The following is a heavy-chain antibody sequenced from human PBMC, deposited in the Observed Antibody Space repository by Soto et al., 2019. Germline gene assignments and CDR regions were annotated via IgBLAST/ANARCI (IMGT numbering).Heavy chain of an antibody. CDR1: GFTFDDYT. V-gene: IGHV3-43*01. D-gene: IGHD6-13*01. Sequence: PGGSLRLSCAASGFTFDDYTMHWVRQAPGKGLEWVSLISWDGGSTYYADSVKGRFTISRDNSKNSLYLQMNSLRTEDTAFYYCPNAHIAAAGTYYYYGMDVWGQGTTVTVSS. CDR2: ISWDGGST. J-gene: IGHJ6*02. CDR3: PNAHIAAAGTYYYYGMDV.